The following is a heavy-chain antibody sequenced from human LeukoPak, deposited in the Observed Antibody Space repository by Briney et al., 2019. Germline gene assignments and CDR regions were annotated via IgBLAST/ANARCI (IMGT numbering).Heavy chain of an antibody. Sequence: PGGSLRLSCAASEFIFSNYGMNWVRQAPGKGLEWVSAISGSGGSTYYADSVKGRFTISRDNSKSTLYLQMNSLRAEDTAIYYCASLSGFADAFDIWGQGTMVTVSS. CDR2: ISGSGGST. CDR3: ASLSGFADAFDI. J-gene: IGHJ3*02. CDR1: EFIFSNYG. D-gene: IGHD3-9*01. V-gene: IGHV3-23*01.